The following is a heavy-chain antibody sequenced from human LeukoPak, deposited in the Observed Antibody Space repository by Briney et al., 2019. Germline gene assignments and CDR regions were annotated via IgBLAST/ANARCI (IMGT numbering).Heavy chain of an antibody. CDR3: ARARIAAAGVIDY. CDR2: IYYSGST. V-gene: IGHV4-59*06. CDR1: GGSISSYY. J-gene: IGHJ4*02. Sequence: PSETLSLTCTVSGGSISSYYWSWIRQHPGKGLEWIGYIYYSGSTYYNPSLKSRVTISVDTSKNQFSLKLSSVTAADTAVYYCARARIAAAGVIDYWGQGTLVTVSS. D-gene: IGHD6-13*01.